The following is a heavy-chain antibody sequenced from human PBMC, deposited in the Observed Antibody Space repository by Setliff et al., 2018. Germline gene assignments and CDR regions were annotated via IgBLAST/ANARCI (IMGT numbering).Heavy chain of an antibody. V-gene: IGHV4-61*09. CDR3: ARSLGSGSYYNSRPFYSDY. CDR2: IDPSGNT. D-gene: IGHD3-10*01. CDR1: GGSTSSGSNY. Sequence: PSETLSLTCTVSGGSTSSGSNYWSWIRQPAGRGLEWIGHIDPSGNTNYHPSLKSRVTISGDTSKNQFSLKLTPVTAADTAVYFCARSLGSGSYYNSRPFYSDYWGQGTLVTVSS. J-gene: IGHJ4*02.